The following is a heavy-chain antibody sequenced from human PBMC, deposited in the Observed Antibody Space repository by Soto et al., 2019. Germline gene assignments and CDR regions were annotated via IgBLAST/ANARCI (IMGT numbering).Heavy chain of an antibody. CDR1: GYTFTSYG. Sequence: ASVKVSCKASGYTFTSYGISWVRQAPGQGLEWMGWISAYNGNTNYAQKLQGRVTMTTDTSTSTAYMELRSLRSDDTAVYYCATRRALLWFGELLYYGYYYGMDVWGQGTTVTVSS. J-gene: IGHJ6*02. CDR3: ATRRALLWFGELLYYGYYYGMDV. D-gene: IGHD3-10*01. CDR2: ISAYNGNT. V-gene: IGHV1-18*01.